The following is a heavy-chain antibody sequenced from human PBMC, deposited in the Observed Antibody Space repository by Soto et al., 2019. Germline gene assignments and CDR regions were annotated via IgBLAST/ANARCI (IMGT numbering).Heavy chain of an antibody. Sequence: GGFLRLSCAASGFTFSSYAMHWVRQAPGKGLEWVAVISYDGSNKYYADSVKGRFTISRDNSKNTLYLQMNSLRAEDTAVYYCARTYYGDYGMDVWGQGTTVTVSS. CDR1: GFTFSSYA. V-gene: IGHV3-30-3*01. J-gene: IGHJ6*02. CDR3: ARTYYGDYGMDV. CDR2: ISYDGSNK. D-gene: IGHD4-17*01.